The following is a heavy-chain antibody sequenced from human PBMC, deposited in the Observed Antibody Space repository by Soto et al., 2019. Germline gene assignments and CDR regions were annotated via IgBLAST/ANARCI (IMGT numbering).Heavy chain of an antibody. CDR1: GYFISSGSY. CDR3: ARELDRYFDY. V-gene: IGHV4-38-2*02. J-gene: IGHJ4*02. D-gene: IGHD1-1*01. CDR2: IYHSGST. Sequence: SETLSLTCAVSGYFISSGSYWGWIRQPPGKGLEWIGSIYHSGSTYYNASLESRVTISVDTSKNQFSLKLNSVTATDTAIYYCARELDRYFDYWGQGTLVTVSS.